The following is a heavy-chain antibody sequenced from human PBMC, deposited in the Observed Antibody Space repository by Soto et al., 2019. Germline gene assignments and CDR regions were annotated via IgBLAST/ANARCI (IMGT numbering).Heavy chain of an antibody. CDR1: GLTISGKKY. V-gene: IGHV3-53*01. CDR2: LYGVDGS. J-gene: IGHJ3*01. CDR3: ATWHEREHAFDV. Sequence: DVQLVESGGGLIQPGESLRLSCAAFGLTISGKKYVAWVRQAPGKALEWVSALYGVDGSFYADSVTARFTTSSDSSKTTVYLPMNALGADDTAVYYCATWHEREHAFDVWGQGTTVTISS. D-gene: IGHD1-1*01.